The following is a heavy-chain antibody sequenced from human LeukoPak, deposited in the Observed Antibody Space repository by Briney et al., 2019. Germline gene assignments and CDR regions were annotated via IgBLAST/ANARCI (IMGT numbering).Heavy chain of an antibody. D-gene: IGHD2-15*01. CDR3: ARVLSGRGPLYYYYYYMDV. CDR2: THSGGRT. CDR1: GFTVNSNY. Sequence: GGSLRLSCAASGFTVNSNYMTWVRQAPGKGLEWVSVTHSGGRTYYADSVKGRFTTSRDNSKNTVFLQMNSLRAEDTAVYYCARVLSGRGPLYYYYYYMDVWGKGTTVTISS. J-gene: IGHJ6*03. V-gene: IGHV3-53*01.